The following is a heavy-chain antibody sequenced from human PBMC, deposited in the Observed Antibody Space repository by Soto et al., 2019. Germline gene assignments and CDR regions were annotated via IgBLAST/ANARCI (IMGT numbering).Heavy chain of an antibody. D-gene: IGHD3-3*01. V-gene: IGHV3-7*03. CDR3: AKLGSGYYTGLYFDY. CDR1: GFSFGDYW. J-gene: IGHJ4*02. Sequence: AGGSLRLSCAASGFSFGDYWMSWVRQAPGKGLEWVAHMKKDGSEKYYVDSVKGRFSVSRDNSKNSLYLQMDSLRAEDTAVYYCAKLGSGYYTGLYFDYWGQGTLATVSS. CDR2: MKKDGSEK.